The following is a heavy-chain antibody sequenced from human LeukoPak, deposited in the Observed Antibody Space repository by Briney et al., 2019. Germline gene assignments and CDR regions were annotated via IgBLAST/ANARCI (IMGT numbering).Heavy chain of an antibody. J-gene: IGHJ4*02. CDR2: ISYDGSNK. V-gene: IGHV3-30-3*01. D-gene: IGHD2-15*01. CDR1: GFTFSNYA. CDR3: ARDGDCSGGSCYQLGDY. Sequence: GRSLRLSCAASGFTFSNYAMHWVRQAPGKGLEWVAVISYDGSNKYYTDSVKGRFTISRDNSKNTLYLQMNSLRAEDTAVYYCARDGDCSGGSCYQLGDYWGQGTLVTVSS.